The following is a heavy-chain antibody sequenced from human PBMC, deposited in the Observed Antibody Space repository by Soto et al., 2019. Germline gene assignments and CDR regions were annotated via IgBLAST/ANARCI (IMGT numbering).Heavy chain of an antibody. Sequence: GGSLRLSCAASGFTLSNYAMSWVRQAPGKGLEWVSTFSGTGGYTYYTDSVKGRFTISRDESKNTLFLHMNSLRAADTAVYYCARGQRALITYGPFDPWGQGTQVTVSS. CDR2: FSGTGGYT. CDR1: GFTLSNYA. J-gene: IGHJ5*02. D-gene: IGHD4-17*01. V-gene: IGHV3-23*01. CDR3: ARGQRALITYGPFDP.